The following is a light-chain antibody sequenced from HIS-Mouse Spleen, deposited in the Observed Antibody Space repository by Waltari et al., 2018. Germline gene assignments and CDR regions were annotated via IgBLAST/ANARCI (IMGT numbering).Light chain of an antibody. J-gene: IGKJ1*01. CDR2: GAS. CDR1: QSVSSSY. CDR3: QQYGSSRPWT. V-gene: IGKV3-20*01. Sequence: EIVLTQSPGTLSLSPGERATLSCRASQSVSSSYLAWYQQKPGQAPRLLIDGASSRATGIPDRFSGSGSGTDFTLTISRLEPEDFAVYYCQQYGSSRPWTFGQGTKVEIK.